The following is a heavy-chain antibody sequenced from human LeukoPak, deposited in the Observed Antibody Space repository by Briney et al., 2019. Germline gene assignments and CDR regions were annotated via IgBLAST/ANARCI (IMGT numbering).Heavy chain of an antibody. J-gene: IGHJ4*02. CDR3: ASSTQISKYADY. Sequence: GGSLRLSCAASGFTFSGFWMHWVRQAPGKGLVWVARIKNDGTSTTYADSVRGRFTISRDNAKSTLYLQMNSLRAEDTAVYYCASSTQISKYADYWGQGALVTVSS. V-gene: IGHV3-74*01. CDR2: IKNDGTST. CDR1: GFTFSGFW. D-gene: IGHD2-2*01.